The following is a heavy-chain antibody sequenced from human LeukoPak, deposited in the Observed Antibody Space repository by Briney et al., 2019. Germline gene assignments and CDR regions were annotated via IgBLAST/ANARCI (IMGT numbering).Heavy chain of an antibody. J-gene: IGHJ4*02. CDR3: TRSESGTYKGGFDF. V-gene: IGHV3-48*03. CDR1: GFTFSSYE. D-gene: IGHD1-26*01. CDR2: ISSSGSTI. Sequence: PGGSLRLSCAASGFTFSSYEMNWVRQAPGKGLGWVSYISSSGSTIYYADSVKGRFTISRDDSKSIAHLQMNSLKTEDTAVYYCTRSESGTYKGGFDFWGQGTLVTVSS.